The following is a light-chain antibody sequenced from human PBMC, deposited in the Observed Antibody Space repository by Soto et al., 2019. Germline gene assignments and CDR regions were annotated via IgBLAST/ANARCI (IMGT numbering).Light chain of an antibody. CDR1: QTVRTNY. CDR2: GAS. V-gene: IGKV3-20*01. CDR3: QQYSDSPLT. J-gene: IGKJ4*01. Sequence: EIVLTQSPGTLSLSPGERATLSCRASQTVRTNYLAWFQHKPGQAPRLLIYGASSRATGIPDRFSGSGSGTDFTVTMSRLEPEDFAVYCCQQYSDSPLTFGGGTKVEIK.